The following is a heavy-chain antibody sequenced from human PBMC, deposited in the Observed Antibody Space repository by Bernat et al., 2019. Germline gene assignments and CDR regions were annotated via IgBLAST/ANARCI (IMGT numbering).Heavy chain of an antibody. CDR3: AKVMVQGVTINNFDY. CDR1: GFTFNKYA. CDR2: ISGSGSST. Sequence: EVQLVESGGDFVQPGGSLRLSCAASGFTFNKYAMSWVRQAPGKGLEWVSVISGSGSSTYYADSVKGRFTISRVNSKNILYLQMNSLRAEDKAVYYCAKVMVQGVTINNFDYWGQGTLVTVSP. V-gene: IGHV3-23*04. D-gene: IGHD3-10*01. J-gene: IGHJ4*02.